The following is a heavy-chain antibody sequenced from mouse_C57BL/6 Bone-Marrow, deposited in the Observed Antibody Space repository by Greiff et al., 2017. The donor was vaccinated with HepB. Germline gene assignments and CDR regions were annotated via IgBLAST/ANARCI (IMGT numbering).Heavy chain of an antibody. CDR2: ISDGGSYT. D-gene: IGHD1-1*01. J-gene: IGHJ2*01. CDR1: GFTFSSYA. CDR3: AREGIYYYGSSYVGDY. Sequence: EVMLVESGGGLVKPGGSLKLSCAASGFTFSSYAMSWVRQTPEKRLEWVATISDGGSYTYYPDNVKGRFTISRDNAKNNLYLQMSHLKSEDTAMYYCAREGIYYYGSSYVGDYWGQGTTLTVSS. V-gene: IGHV5-4*01.